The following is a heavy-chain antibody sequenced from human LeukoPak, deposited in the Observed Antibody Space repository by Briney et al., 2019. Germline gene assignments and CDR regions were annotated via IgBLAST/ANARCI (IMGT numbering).Heavy chain of an antibody. CDR2: ISSNGGST. D-gene: IGHD3-10*01. J-gene: IGHJ2*01. Sequence: SGGSLRLSCAASGFAFSSYAMHWVRQAPEKGLEYVSAISSNGGSTYYANSVKGRFTISRDNSKNTLYLQMGSLRAEDMAVYYCARAYMVRGVGSGYFDLWGRGTLVTVSS. CDR3: ARAYMVRGVGSGYFDL. V-gene: IGHV3-64*01. CDR1: GFAFSSYA.